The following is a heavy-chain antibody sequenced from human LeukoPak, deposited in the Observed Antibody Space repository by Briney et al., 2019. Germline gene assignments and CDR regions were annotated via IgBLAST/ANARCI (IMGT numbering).Heavy chain of an antibody. Sequence: GASVKVSCKASGYTFTSYDINWVRQATGQGLEWMGWMNPNSGDTGYVQKFQGRVTMTRDTSINTAYMGLSSLRSEDTAIYFCACRGFGSGSYSDYWGQGTLVTVSS. D-gene: IGHD3-10*01. CDR3: ACRGFGSGSYSDY. V-gene: IGHV1-8*01. CDR2: MNPNSGDT. J-gene: IGHJ4*02. CDR1: GYTFTSYD.